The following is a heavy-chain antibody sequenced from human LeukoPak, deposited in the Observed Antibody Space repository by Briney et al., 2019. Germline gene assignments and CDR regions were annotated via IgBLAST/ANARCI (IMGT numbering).Heavy chain of an antibody. CDR3: ARDRVEIVVAGTVDC. D-gene: IGHD6-19*01. Sequence: PGGSLRLSCAASGFTFSSYGMHWVRQGPGKGLEWVAFIRYAGSHKYYADSVKGRFTISRDNSKDTLYLQMNSLETEDTAVYYCARDRVEIVVAGTVDCWGQGTLVTVSS. CDR1: GFTFSSYG. J-gene: IGHJ4*02. V-gene: IGHV3-30*02. CDR2: IRYAGSHK.